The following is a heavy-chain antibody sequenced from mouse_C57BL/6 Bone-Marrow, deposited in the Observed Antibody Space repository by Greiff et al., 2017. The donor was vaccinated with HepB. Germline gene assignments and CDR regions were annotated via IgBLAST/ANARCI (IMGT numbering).Heavy chain of an antibody. CDR2: INPNYGTT. CDR1: GYSFTDYN. V-gene: IGHV1-39*01. J-gene: IGHJ2*01. Sequence: EVKLVESGPELVKPGASVKISCKASGYSFTDYNMNWVKQSNGKGLEWIGEINPNYGTTSYNQKFKGKATLTVDQSSSTAYMQLNSLTSEDSAVYYCASHVDYFDYWGQGTTLTVSS. CDR3: ASHVDYFDY.